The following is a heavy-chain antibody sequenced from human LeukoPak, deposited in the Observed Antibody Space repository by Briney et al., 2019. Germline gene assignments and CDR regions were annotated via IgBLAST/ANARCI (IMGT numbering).Heavy chain of an antibody. CDR3: ARAGDYYSTGDC. D-gene: IGHD3-22*01. V-gene: IGHV3-72*01. CDR1: GFTLSDHY. J-gene: IGHJ4*02. Sequence: PGGSLRLSCGASGFTLSDHYMDWVRQAPGKGLEGVGRSRNKDNKYNTEYAASVKGRFTISRDDSKNSLFLQMNSLKIEDTAVYYCARAGDYYSTGDCWGQGTLVTVSS. CDR2: SRNKDNKYNT.